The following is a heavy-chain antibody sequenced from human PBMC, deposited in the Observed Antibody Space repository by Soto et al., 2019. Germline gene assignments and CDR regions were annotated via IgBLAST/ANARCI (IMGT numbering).Heavy chain of an antibody. CDR3: GKKAELVSLYPPEFDP. V-gene: IGHV3-23*01. D-gene: IGHD2-8*01. CDR1: GFTFSSYA. J-gene: IGHJ5*02. CDR2: ISGSDGST. Sequence: EVKLLESGGGLVQPGGSLRLSCATSGFTFSSYAMSWVRQAPGKGLEWVSVISGSDGSTYYADSVKGRFTISRDNSNNKLFLQINSLRGEDEAVYYCGKKAELVSLYPPEFDPRGQGTLVTVSS.